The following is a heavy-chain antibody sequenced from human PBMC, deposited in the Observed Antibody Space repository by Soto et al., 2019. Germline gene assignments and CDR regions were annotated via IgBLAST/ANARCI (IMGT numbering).Heavy chain of an antibody. CDR2: IWYDGSNK. CDR3: AAGENIVATMSSPAFDI. J-gene: IGHJ3*02. D-gene: IGHD5-12*01. Sequence: QVQLVESGGGVVQPGRSLRLSCAASGFTISSYGMHRVRQAPGKGLEWVAVIWYDGSNKYYADSVKGRFTISRDNSKNTLYLQMNSLRAEDTAVYYCAAGENIVATMSSPAFDIWGQGTMVTVSS. V-gene: IGHV3-33*01. CDR1: GFTISSYG.